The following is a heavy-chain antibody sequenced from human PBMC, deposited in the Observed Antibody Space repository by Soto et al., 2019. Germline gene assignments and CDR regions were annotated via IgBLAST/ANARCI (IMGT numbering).Heavy chain of an antibody. CDR1: GFTVSSNY. Sequence: GGSLRLPCAASGFTVSSNYMSWVRQAPGQGLEWVSVIYSGGSTYYADSGKGRFTISRDNSKNTLYLQMNSLRGEDTAVYYCARDPPIDFWSGGGGWYGMDVWGQGTTVTVSS. CDR2: IYSGGST. CDR3: ARDPPIDFWSGGGGWYGMDV. D-gene: IGHD3-3*01. V-gene: IGHV3-53*01. J-gene: IGHJ6*02.